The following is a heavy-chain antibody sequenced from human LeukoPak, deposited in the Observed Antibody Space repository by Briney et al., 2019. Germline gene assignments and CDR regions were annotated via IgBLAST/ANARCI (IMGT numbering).Heavy chain of an antibody. CDR3: AREAGIAAAVDY. V-gene: IGHV3-21*01. CDR1: GFTFSSYS. J-gene: IGHJ4*02. D-gene: IGHD6-13*01. Sequence: PGGYLRLSCAASGFTFSSYSMNWVRQAPGKGLEWVSSISSSYIYYADSVKGRFTISRDNAKNSLYLQMNSLRAEDTAVYYCAREAGIAAAVDYWGQGTLVTVSS. CDR2: ISSSYI.